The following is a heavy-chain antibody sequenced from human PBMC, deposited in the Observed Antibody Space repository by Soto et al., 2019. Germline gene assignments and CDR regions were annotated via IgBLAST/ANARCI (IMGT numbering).Heavy chain of an antibody. CDR3: AAVTALLDY. D-gene: IGHD4-4*01. V-gene: IGHV3-20*04. Sequence: PGGSLRLSCAASGFTFDDFAMSWVRQAPGKGLEWVSGINWRGSATGYADFVKGRFTISRDNAKNSLYLQMNSLRAEDTAVYYCAAVTALLDYWGQGTLVTVSS. CDR2: INWRGSAT. CDR1: GFTFDDFA. J-gene: IGHJ4*02.